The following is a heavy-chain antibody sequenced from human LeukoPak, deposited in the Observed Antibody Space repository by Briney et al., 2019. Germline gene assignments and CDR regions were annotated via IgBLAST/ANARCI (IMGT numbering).Heavy chain of an antibody. V-gene: IGHV3-48*04. CDR1: GFTFSSYG. J-gene: IGHJ3*02. Sequence: PGGSLRLSCAASGFTFSSYGMSWVRQAPGKGLEWVSYISSSGSTIYYADSVKGRFTISRDNAKNSLYLQMNSLRAEDTAVYYCARVWGRWDAFDIWGQGTMVTVSS. D-gene: IGHD3-16*01. CDR2: ISSSGSTI. CDR3: ARVWGRWDAFDI.